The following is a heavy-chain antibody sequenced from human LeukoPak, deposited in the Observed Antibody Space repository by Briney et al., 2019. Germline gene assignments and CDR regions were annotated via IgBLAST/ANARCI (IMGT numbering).Heavy chain of an antibody. CDR1: TYIFTEYY. CDR3: ASGGEYRGSAFDI. J-gene: IGHJ3*02. CDR2: INPTTGRT. V-gene: IGHV1-46*04. Sequence: VASVKISCKASTYIFTEYYIHWVRQAPGRGLEWMGIINPTTGRTSYAENLQGRVTMSREMSTSTMYLDRCRLKCHDTGVYYCASGGEYRGSAFDIWGQGTTDIVSS. D-gene: IGHD3-10*01.